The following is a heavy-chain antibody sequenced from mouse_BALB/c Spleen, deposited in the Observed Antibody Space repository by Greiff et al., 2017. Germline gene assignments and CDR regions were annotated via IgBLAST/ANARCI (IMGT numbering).Heavy chain of an antibody. CDR3: ARSKGNYVSAMDY. CDR1: GFSLSTSGMG. Sequence: QVTLKVSGPGILQPSQTLSLTCSFSGFSLSTSGMGVSWIRQPSGKGLEWLAHIYWDDDKRYNPSLKSRLTISKDTSRNQVFLKITSVDTADTATYYCARSKGNYVSAMDYWGQGTSVTVSS. V-gene: IGHV8-12*01. J-gene: IGHJ4*01. D-gene: IGHD2-1*01. CDR2: IYWDDDK.